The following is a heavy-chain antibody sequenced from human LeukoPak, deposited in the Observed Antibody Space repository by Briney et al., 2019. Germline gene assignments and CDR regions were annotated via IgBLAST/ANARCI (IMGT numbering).Heavy chain of an antibody. V-gene: IGHV1-46*01. Sequence: ASVKVSCKASGYTFTSYYMHWVRQAPGQGLEWMGLINPSGSSTIYAQKFQGRVTMTEDTSTDTVYMELSSLRSEDTAMYYCATDPNYYGSGSLDYWGQGTLVTVSS. CDR1: GYTFTSYY. CDR2: INPSGSST. D-gene: IGHD3-10*01. J-gene: IGHJ4*02. CDR3: ATDPNYYGSGSLDY.